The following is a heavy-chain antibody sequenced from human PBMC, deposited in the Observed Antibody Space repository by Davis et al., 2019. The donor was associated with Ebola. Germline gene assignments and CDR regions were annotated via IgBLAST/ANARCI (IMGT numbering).Heavy chain of an antibody. Sequence: GGSLRLSCAASGFTFTNYAMHWVRQAPGKGLEWVAFISYDGSDKSYADSVKGRFTISRDISKNTLFLQMNNVRREDTAISYCARDLVGSSSGGHWGQGTLVTVSS. V-gene: IGHV3-30*04. CDR2: ISYDGSDK. CDR1: GFTFTNYA. CDR3: ARDLVGSSSGGH. D-gene: IGHD1-26*01. J-gene: IGHJ4*02.